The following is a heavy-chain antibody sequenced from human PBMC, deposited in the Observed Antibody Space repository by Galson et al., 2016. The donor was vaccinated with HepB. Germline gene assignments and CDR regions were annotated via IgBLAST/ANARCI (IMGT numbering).Heavy chain of an antibody. V-gene: IGHV3-7*01. Sequence: SLRLSCATSGYTFRNYWISWVRQAPGKGLEWVANINNDGVEKNYAGSVKGRFTISRDNAKNSLYLQMGSLRVEDTGFYYCARGEKGYSEGASGGQGTLVTVSS. D-gene: IGHD3-22*01. CDR2: INNDGVEK. CDR3: ARGEKGYSEGAS. CDR1: GYTFRNYW. J-gene: IGHJ4*02.